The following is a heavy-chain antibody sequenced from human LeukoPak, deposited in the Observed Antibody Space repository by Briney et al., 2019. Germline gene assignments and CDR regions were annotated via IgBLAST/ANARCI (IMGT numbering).Heavy chain of an antibody. CDR2: ISSSSSYI. CDR1: GFTFSSYS. V-gene: IGHV3-21*01. CDR3: AKGHGWEASYYYYYMDV. J-gene: IGHJ6*03. D-gene: IGHD1-26*01. Sequence: GGSLRLSCAASGFTFSSYSMNWVRQAPGKGLEWVSSISSSSSYIYYADSVKGRFTISRDNAKNSLYLQMNSLRAEDTAVYYCAKGHGWEASYYYYYMDVWGQGTLVTVSS.